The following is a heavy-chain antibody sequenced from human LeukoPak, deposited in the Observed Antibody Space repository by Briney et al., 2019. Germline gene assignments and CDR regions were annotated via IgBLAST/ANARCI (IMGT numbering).Heavy chain of an antibody. CDR2: ISISGGST. CDR3: ARENAWHFDY. J-gene: IGHJ4*02. Sequence: GGSLRLSCAAAGFTFSSYAMHSVRQAPGEGLEYVSAISISGGSTYYANSVKGRFTISRDNSKNPLYLQMGSLRAEDMAVYYCARENAWHFDYWGQGTLVTVSS. D-gene: IGHD1-1*01. V-gene: IGHV3-64*01. CDR1: GFTFSSYA.